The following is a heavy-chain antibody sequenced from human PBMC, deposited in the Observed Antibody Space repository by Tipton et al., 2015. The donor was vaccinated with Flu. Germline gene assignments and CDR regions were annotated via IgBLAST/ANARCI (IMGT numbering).Heavy chain of an antibody. J-gene: IGHJ4*02. Sequence: LRLSCTVSGGSISSYYWSWIRQPPGKGLEWIGYIYYSGSTNYNPSLKSRVTISVDTSKNQFSLKLSSVTAADTAVYYCARHHFGDYEGGFDYWGQGTLVTVSS. D-gene: IGHD4-17*01. CDR2: IYYSGST. CDR3: ARHHFGDYEGGFDY. V-gene: IGHV4-59*08. CDR1: GGSISSYY.